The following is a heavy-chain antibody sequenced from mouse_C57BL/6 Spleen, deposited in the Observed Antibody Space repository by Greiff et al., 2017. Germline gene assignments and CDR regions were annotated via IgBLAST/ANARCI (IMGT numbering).Heavy chain of an antibody. CDR1: GYAFSSYW. CDR2: IYPGDGDT. J-gene: IGHJ3*01. Sequence: VQLLESGAELVKPGASVKISCKASGYAFSSYWMNWVKQRPGKGLEWIGQIYPGDGDTNYNGKFKGKATLTADKSSSTAYMQLSSLTSDDSAVYFCARTTYDYDDGFAYWGQGTLVTVSA. D-gene: IGHD2-4*01. CDR3: ARTTYDYDDGFAY. V-gene: IGHV1-80*01.